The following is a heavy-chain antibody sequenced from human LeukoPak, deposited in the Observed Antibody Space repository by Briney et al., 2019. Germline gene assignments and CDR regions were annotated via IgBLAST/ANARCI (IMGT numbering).Heavy chain of an antibody. V-gene: IGHV3-21*01. J-gene: IGHJ4*02. CDR1: GFTFSSYS. CDR2: ISSSSSYI. Sequence: GGSLRLSCAASGFTFSSYSMNWVRQAPGKGLEWVSSISSSSSYIYYADSVKGRFTISRDNAKNSLYLQMNSLRAEDTAVYYCARYRLSCSSTSCLGNYFDYWGQGTLVTVSS. CDR3: ARYRLSCSSTSCLGNYFDY. D-gene: IGHD2-2*01.